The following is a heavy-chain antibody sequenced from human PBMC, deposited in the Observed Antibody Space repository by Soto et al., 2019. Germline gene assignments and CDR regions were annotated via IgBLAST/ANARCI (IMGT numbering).Heavy chain of an antibody. Sequence: PSETLSLTCTVSGGSISSYYWSWIRQPPGKGLEWIGYIYYSGSTNYNPSLKSRVTISVDTSKNQFSLKLSSVTAADTAVYYCARLERIAVAGTGWFDPWGQGTLVTVS. CDR2: IYYSGST. V-gene: IGHV4-59*08. D-gene: IGHD6-19*01. CDR1: GGSISSYY. CDR3: ARLERIAVAGTGWFDP. J-gene: IGHJ5*02.